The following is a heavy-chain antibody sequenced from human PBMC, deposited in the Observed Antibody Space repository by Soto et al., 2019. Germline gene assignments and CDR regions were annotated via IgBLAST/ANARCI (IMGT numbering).Heavy chain of an antibody. Sequence: SETLSLTCTVSGGSISSYYWSWIRQPPGKGLEWIGYIYYSGSTNYNPSPKSRVTISVDTSKNQFSLKLSSVTAADTAVYYCASLALYGDYVLYFDYWGQGTLVTVSS. CDR1: GGSISSYY. V-gene: IGHV4-59*08. CDR2: IYYSGST. CDR3: ASLALYGDYVLYFDY. J-gene: IGHJ4*02. D-gene: IGHD4-17*01.